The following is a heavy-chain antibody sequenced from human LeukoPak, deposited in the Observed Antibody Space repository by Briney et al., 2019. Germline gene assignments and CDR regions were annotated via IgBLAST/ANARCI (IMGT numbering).Heavy chain of an antibody. CDR2: IYTSGST. Sequence: SETLSLTCTVSGGSISSYYWSGILQPAGKGLEWIGGIYTSGSTNYNPSLKSRSTMSLDAAKNHFSRNLSAVTAADTAVYYCARDRLSSGYYQPDAFDIWGQGTMVTVSS. D-gene: IGHD3-22*01. CDR1: GGSISSYY. V-gene: IGHV4-4*07. CDR3: ARDRLSSGYYQPDAFDI. J-gene: IGHJ3*02.